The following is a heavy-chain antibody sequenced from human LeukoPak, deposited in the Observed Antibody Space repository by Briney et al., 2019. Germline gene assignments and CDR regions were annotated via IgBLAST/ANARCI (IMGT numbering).Heavy chain of an antibody. D-gene: IGHD2/OR15-2a*01. CDR1: GFTFSSYA. V-gene: IGHV3-23*01. J-gene: IGHJ2*01. CDR3: ATCALSDWYFDP. CDR2: ISGSGGST. Sequence: GGSLRLSCAASGFTFSSYAMSWVRQAPGKGLEWVSAISGSGGSTYYADSVKGRFTISGDNSKNTLYLQMNSLRAEDTAVYYCATCALSDWYFDPWGRGTLVTVSS.